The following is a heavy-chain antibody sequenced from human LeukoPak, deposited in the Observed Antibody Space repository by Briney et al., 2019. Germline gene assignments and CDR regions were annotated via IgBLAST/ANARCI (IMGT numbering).Heavy chain of an antibody. CDR3: AKGPVSTLYSYGPFDY. CDR1: GFTFGSYA. CDR2: ISGSGGSA. Sequence: HSGGSLRLSCAASGFTFGSYAMSWVRQTPGKGLEWVSAISGSGGSAYYADSVKGRFTISRDNSKNTLYLQMNSLRAEDTAVYYCAKGPVSTLYSYGPFDYWGQGTLVTVSS. J-gene: IGHJ4*02. V-gene: IGHV3-23*01. D-gene: IGHD5-18*01.